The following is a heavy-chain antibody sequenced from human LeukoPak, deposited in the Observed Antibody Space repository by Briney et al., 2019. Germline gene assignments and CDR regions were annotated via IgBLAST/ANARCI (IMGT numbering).Heavy chain of an antibody. D-gene: IGHD4-17*01. CDR1: GGSISSSSYY. J-gene: IGHJ4*02. CDR2: IYYSGST. V-gene: IGHV4-39*01. CDR3: ARHEVTTVNLDY. Sequence: SETLSLTCTVSGGSISSSSYYWGWIRQPPGKGLEWIGSIYYSGSTYYNPSLKSRVTISVDTSKNQFSLKLSSVTAADTAVYYCARHEVTTVNLDYWGQGTLVTVSS.